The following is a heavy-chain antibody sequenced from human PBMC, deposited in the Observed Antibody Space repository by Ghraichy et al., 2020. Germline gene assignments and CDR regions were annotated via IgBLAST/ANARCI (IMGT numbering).Heavy chain of an antibody. Sequence: SETLSLTCSVSGGAISNYYWTWIRQSAGKGLEWIGRIYGSGSTSYNPSLKSRVTMSVETSKNQFSLRLTFVTAADTAVYYCARGEGTNSGGDYDNGLDVWGQGTTVTVSS. CDR1: GGAISNYY. V-gene: IGHV4-4*07. J-gene: IGHJ6*02. D-gene: IGHD3-16*01. CDR3: ARGEGTNSGGDYDNGLDV. CDR2: IYGSGST.